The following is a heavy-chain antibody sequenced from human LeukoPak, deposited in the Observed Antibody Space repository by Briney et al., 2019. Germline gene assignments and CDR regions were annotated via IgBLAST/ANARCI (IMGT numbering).Heavy chain of an antibody. Sequence: SETLSLTCTVSGGSISSSSYYWGWIRQPPGMGLEWIGSIYYSGSTNYNPSLKSRVTISVDTSKNQFSLKLSSVTAADTAVYYCAREGNDILTEGSFDYWGQGTLVTVSS. D-gene: IGHD3-9*01. V-gene: IGHV4-39*07. J-gene: IGHJ4*02. CDR2: IYYSGST. CDR3: AREGNDILTEGSFDY. CDR1: GGSISSSSYY.